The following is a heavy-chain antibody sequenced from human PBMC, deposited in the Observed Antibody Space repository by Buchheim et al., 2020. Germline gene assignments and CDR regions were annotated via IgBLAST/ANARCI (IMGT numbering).Heavy chain of an antibody. CDR2: IKQDGSEK. D-gene: IGHD5-24*01. CDR3: ARGVDTITFDF. V-gene: IGHV3-7*01. CDR1: RFTFSNYW. Sequence: EVQLVESGGGLVQPGGSLRLSCAASRFTFSNYWMTWVRQAPGKGLEWVANIKQDGSEKYYVDSVKGRFTISRDNAKKSLYLQVNSLRAEDTAVYYCARGVDTITFDFWGQGTL. J-gene: IGHJ4*02.